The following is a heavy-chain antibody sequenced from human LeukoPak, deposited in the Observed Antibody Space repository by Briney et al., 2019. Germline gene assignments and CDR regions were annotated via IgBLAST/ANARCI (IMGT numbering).Heavy chain of an antibody. V-gene: IGHV3-15*01. J-gene: IGHJ4*02. D-gene: IGHD4-23*01. CDR1: GFTFSNAW. CDR3: AKDPTVGGN. CDR2: IKSKTDGGTT. Sequence: PGGSLRLSCAASGFTFSNAWMSWVRQAPGKGLEWVGRIKSKTDGGTTDYTAPVKGRFTISRDDSRNTLYLQMNSLRAEDTAVYYCAKDPTVGGNWGQGTLVTVSS.